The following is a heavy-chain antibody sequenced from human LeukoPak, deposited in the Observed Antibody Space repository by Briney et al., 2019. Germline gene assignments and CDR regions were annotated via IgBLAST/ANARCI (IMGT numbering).Heavy chain of an antibody. J-gene: IGHJ4*02. V-gene: IGHV3-74*01. CDR2: INSDGNIT. D-gene: IGHD6-19*01. CDR1: GFTFSSYW. CDR3: ARESSGSRYFDY. Sequence: GGSLRLSCAASGFTFSSYWMHWVRQAPGKGLVWVSRINSDGNITTYADSVKGRFTISRDNAKNTLYLQMNSLRAEDTAVYYCARESSGSRYFDYWGQGTLVTVSS.